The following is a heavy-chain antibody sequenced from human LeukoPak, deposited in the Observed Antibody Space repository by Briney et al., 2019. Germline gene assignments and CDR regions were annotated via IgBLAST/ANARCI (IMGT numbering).Heavy chain of an antibody. V-gene: IGHV3-30*02. CDR2: IRYDGSNK. CDR1: GFTFSNYG. Sequence: GGSLRISCVASGFTFSNYGMHWVRQAPGKGLEWVAFIRYDGSNKYYADSVKGRFTIYRDNSKNTIYLQMNSLRAEDTAVYYCAKDRWGDGYNYYFDYWGQGTLVTVSS. J-gene: IGHJ4*02. D-gene: IGHD5-24*01. CDR3: AKDRWGDGYNYYFDY.